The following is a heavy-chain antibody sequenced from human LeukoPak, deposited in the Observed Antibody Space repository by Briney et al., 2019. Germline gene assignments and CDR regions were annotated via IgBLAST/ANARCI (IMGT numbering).Heavy chain of an antibody. CDR2: IYYSGST. V-gene: IGHV4-31*03. Sequence: PSETLSLTCTVPGGSISSGGYYWSWIRQHPGKGLEWIGYIYYSGSTYYNPSLKSRVTISVDTSKNQFSLKLSSVTAADTAVYYCARASGGGGSFRRAGMDVWGQGTTVTVSS. D-gene: IGHD2-15*01. J-gene: IGHJ6*02. CDR1: GGSISSGGYY. CDR3: ARASGGGGSFRRAGMDV.